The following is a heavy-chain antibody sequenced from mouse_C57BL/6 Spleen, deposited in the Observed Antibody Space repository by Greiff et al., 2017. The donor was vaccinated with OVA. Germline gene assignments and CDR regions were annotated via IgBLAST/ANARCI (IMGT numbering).Heavy chain of an antibody. CDR3: ARPYYYGSSPWFAY. D-gene: IGHD1-1*01. V-gene: IGHV1-85*01. CDR1: GYTFTSYD. CDR2: IYPRDGST. J-gene: IGHJ3*01. Sequence: QVQLKQSGPELVKPGASVKLSCKASGYTFTSYDINWVKQRPGQGLEWIGWIYPRDGSTKYNEKFKGKATLTVDTSSSTAYMELHSLTSEDSAVYFCARPYYYGSSPWFAYWGQGTLVTVSA.